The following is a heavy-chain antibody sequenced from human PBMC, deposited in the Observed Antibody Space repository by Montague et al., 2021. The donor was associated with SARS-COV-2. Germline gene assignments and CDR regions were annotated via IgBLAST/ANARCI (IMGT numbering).Heavy chain of an antibody. V-gene: IGHV3-30*04. CDR3: ARDGSGYASNYFYVMDV. CDR1: RFTFNTYT. Sequence: SLRLSCAASRFTFNTYTMHWVRQAPGKGLQWVAVISYDGSKKYYIDSVKGRFTISRDNSRNTLSLQMNSLRSEDSAAYYCARDGSGYASNYFYVMDVWGQGTMVTVSS. CDR2: ISYDGSKK. J-gene: IGHJ6*02. D-gene: IGHD3-22*01.